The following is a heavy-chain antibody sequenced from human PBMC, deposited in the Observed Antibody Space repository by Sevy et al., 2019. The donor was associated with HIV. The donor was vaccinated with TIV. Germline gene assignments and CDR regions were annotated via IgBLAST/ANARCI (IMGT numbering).Heavy chain of an antibody. Sequence: GGSLRLSCAGSGFTFSSYWMHWVRQAPGKGLVWVSHINSDGSSTSYADSVKGRFTISRDNAKNTLYLQMNSLGVEDTAVYYYAWHFVPSDFDNSGYYYFDYWGQGALVTVSS. V-gene: IGHV3-74*01. J-gene: IGHJ4*02. CDR1: GFTFSSYW. CDR2: INSDGSST. D-gene: IGHD3-22*01. CDR3: AWHFVPSDFDNSGYYYFDY.